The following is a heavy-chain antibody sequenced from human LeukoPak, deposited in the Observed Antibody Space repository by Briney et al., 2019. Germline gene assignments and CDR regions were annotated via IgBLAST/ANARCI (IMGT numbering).Heavy chain of an antibody. Sequence: PGGSLRLSCAVSGFTFSDHFLDWVRQAPGKGLEWVGRSRNKAKSYTTEYAASVKGRFTISRDDSKNSLYLQMNSLKTEDTAVYYCVRVGSVAGSDYLDYWGQEPWSPSPQ. CDR1: GFTFSDHF. V-gene: IGHV3-72*01. J-gene: IGHJ4*01. CDR3: VRVGSVAGSDYLDY. D-gene: IGHD6-19*01. CDR2: SRNKAKSYTT.